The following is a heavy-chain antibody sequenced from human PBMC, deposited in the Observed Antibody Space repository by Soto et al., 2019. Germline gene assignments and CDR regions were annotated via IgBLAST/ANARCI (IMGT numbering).Heavy chain of an antibody. CDR1: GFTFTNHN. CDR2: ISSSSSFR. Sequence: PGGSLRLSCAASGFTFTNHNMNWVRQAPGKGLEWVSSISSSSSFRNYADSVKGRFSISRDNDKNLVYLQMDSLRAEDTAVYYCARGGIAVAGTLDYYGMDVWGQGTTVTVSS. J-gene: IGHJ6*02. D-gene: IGHD6-19*01. CDR3: ARGGIAVAGTLDYYGMDV. V-gene: IGHV3-21*01.